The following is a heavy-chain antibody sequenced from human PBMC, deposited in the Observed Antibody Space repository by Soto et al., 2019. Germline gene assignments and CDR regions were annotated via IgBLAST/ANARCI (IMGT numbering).Heavy chain of an antibody. Sequence: KASETLSLTCSVSGGSISSDHYYWIWIRQPPGKGLEWIGYIYYSGGTYYNPSLRSRVTISIDTSKNQFSLKLSSVTAADTAVFYRARVNYYDSSGFFSHAFDIWGQWTMVTV. CDR1: GGSISSDHYY. J-gene: IGHJ3*02. D-gene: IGHD3-22*01. CDR3: ARVNYYDSSGFFSHAFDI. CDR2: IYYSGGT. V-gene: IGHV4-30-4*01.